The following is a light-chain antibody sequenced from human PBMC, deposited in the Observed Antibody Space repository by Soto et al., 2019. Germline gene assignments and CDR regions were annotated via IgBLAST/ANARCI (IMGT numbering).Light chain of an antibody. V-gene: IGKV3-15*01. J-gene: IGKJ1*01. CDR3: HQRFKWRT. Sequence: IVMTQSPATLSVSHGERATLSCRASQSVSSSLVWYQQKPGPAPRLLIYAASTRAAGIPARFSGSGSGTEFTLTISSLQSDDFAVYYCHQRFKWRTFGQGTKVDIK. CDR1: QSVSSS. CDR2: AAS.